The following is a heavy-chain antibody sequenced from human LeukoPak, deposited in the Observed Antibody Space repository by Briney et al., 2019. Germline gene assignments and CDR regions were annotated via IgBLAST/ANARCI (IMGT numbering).Heavy chain of an antibody. V-gene: IGHV3-43*01. CDR1: GFTFDDYT. D-gene: IGHD3-3*01. CDR2: ISWDGGST. CDR3: AKDRLFGVVTPYYFDY. Sequence: GGSLRLSCAASGFTFDDYTMHWVRQAPGKGLEWVSLISWDGGSTYYADSVKGRFTISRDNSKNTLYLQMNSLRAEDTAVYYCAKDRLFGVVTPYYFDYWGQGTLVTVSS. J-gene: IGHJ4*02.